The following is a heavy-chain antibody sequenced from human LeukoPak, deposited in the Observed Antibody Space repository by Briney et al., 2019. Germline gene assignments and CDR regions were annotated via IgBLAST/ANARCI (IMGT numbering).Heavy chain of an antibody. CDR3: VTRISSSSLLDY. J-gene: IGHJ4*02. V-gene: IGHV3-74*01. CDR2: INSDGSST. Sequence: PGGSLRLSCAASGFTFSSYWMHWVRQAPGKGLVWVSRINSDGSSTSYADSVKGRFTISRDNAKNTLYLQMNSLRAEDTAVYYCVTRISSSSLLDYWGQGTLVTVSS. D-gene: IGHD6-6*01. CDR1: GFTFSSYW.